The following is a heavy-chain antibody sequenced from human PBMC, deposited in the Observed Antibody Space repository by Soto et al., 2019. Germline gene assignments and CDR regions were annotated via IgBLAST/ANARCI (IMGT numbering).Heavy chain of an antibody. Sequence: PLRLSWTASLFTFSSYSRNWVRQNPFKLLEWVSYISSSSSTIYYADSVKGRFTISRDNAKNSLYLQMNSLRAEDTAVYYCARGPGWSGYYLYWYFDLWGRGTLVTVSS. J-gene: IGHJ2*01. V-gene: IGHV3-48*01. D-gene: IGHD3-3*01. CDR2: ISSSSSTI. CDR3: ARGPGWSGYYLYWYFDL. CDR1: LFTFSSYS.